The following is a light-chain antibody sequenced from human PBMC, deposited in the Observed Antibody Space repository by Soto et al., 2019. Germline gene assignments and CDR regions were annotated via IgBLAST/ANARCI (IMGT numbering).Light chain of an antibody. J-gene: IGLJ2*01. Sequence: QSALTQPASVSGSPGQSITISCTGTSSDVGSYNLVSWYQPPPGKAPKLMIYEGSKRPSGVSNRFSGSKSGNTASLTISGLQAEDEADYYCCSYAGSSTLYVVFGGGTKLTVL. CDR2: EGS. CDR3: CSYAGSSTLYVV. V-gene: IGLV2-23*01. CDR1: SSDVGSYNL.